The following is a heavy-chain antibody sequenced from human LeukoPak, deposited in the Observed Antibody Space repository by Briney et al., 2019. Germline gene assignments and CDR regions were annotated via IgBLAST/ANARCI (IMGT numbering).Heavy chain of an antibody. CDR3: ARDYCSSTSCPAADALDI. Sequence: WASVKVSCKASGYTFTSYGISWVRQAPGQGLEWMRWISAYNGNTNYAQKLQGRVTMTTDTSTSTAYMELRSLRSDDTAVYYCARDYCSSTSCPAADALDIWGQGTMVTVSS. J-gene: IGHJ3*02. CDR1: GYTFTSYG. D-gene: IGHD2-2*01. CDR2: ISAYNGNT. V-gene: IGHV1-18*01.